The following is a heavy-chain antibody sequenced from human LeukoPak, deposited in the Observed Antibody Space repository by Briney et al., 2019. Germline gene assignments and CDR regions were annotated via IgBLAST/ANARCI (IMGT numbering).Heavy chain of an antibody. CDR3: ARDSLDIVVVPAAISFDY. CDR2: ISSSSSTI. D-gene: IGHD2-2*01. CDR1: GFTFSSYS. Sequence: GGSLRLPCAASGFTFSSYSMNWVRQAPGKGLEWVSYISSSSSTIYYADSVKGRFTISRDNAKNSLYLQMNSLRAEDTAVYYCARDSLDIVVVPAAISFDYWGQGTLVTVSS. J-gene: IGHJ4*02. V-gene: IGHV3-48*01.